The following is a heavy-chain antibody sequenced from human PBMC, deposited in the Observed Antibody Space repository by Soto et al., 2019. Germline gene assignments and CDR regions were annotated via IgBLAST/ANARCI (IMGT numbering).Heavy chain of an antibody. CDR3: ARGGRFLEWLLLV. V-gene: IGHV1-69*13. CDR2: IIPIFGTA. CDR1: GGTFSSYA. Sequence: GASVKVSCKASGGTFSSYAISWVRQAPGQGLEWMGGIIPIFGTANYAQKFQGRVTITADESTSTAYMELSSLRSEDTAVYYCARGGRFLEWLLLVWGQGTTVTVSS. J-gene: IGHJ6*02. D-gene: IGHD3-3*01.